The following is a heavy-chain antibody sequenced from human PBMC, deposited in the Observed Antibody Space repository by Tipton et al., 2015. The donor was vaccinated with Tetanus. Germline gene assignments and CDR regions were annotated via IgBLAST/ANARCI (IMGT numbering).Heavy chain of an antibody. CDR2: IKSIIDGGTT. D-gene: IGHD2-21*02. V-gene: IGHV3-15*01. CDR1: GFTFSNAW. CDR3: ATGAYCGGDWDSPYYYGMDV. Sequence: QLVQSGGGLVKPGGSLRLSCTASGFTFSNAWMSWVRQAPGKGLERVGRIKSIIDGGTTDYAAPVKGRFTISRDDSKNRLYVQMNGLKTGDAAVYSCATGAYCGGDWDSPYYYGMDVWGQGTTVTVSS. J-gene: IGHJ6*02.